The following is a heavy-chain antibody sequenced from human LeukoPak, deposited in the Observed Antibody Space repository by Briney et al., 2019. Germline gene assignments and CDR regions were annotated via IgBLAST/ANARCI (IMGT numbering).Heavy chain of an antibody. V-gene: IGHV4-39*01. CDR1: GGSISSSSYY. CDR3: ARHSRGEGTPSDY. D-gene: IGHD3-10*01. J-gene: IGHJ4*02. CDR2: IYYSGST. Sequence: KASETLSLTCTVSGGSISSSSYYWGWIRQPPGKGLEWIGRIYYSGSTYYNPSPKSRVTISVDTSKNQFSLKLSSVTAADTAVYYCARHSRGEGTPSDYWGQGTLVTVSS.